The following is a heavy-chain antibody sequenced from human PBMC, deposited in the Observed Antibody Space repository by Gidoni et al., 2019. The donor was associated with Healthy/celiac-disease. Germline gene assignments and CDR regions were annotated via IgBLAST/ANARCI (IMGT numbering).Heavy chain of an antibody. D-gene: IGHD3-3*01. Sequence: QVQLVESGGGVVQPGRSLRLSCAASGFTFRSYGMHWVRQAPGKGLEWVAVISYDGSNKYYADSVKGRFTISRDNSKNTLYLQMNSLRAEDTAVYYCAKDQGLYDFWSVGWYYWGQGTLVTVSS. CDR1: GFTFRSYG. CDR2: ISYDGSNK. CDR3: AKDQGLYDFWSVGWYY. V-gene: IGHV3-30*18. J-gene: IGHJ4*02.